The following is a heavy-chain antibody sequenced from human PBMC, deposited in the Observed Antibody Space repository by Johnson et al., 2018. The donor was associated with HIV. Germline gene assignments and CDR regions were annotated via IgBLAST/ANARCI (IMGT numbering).Heavy chain of an antibody. D-gene: IGHD6-13*01. J-gene: IGHJ3*02. Sequence: QVQLVESGGGVVQPGRSLRASCAASGFGLSRYVMHWVRQAPGKGLEWVAVISYDGSNKYYADSVKGRFTISRDNSKNTLYLQMNSLRVEDTALYYCARARYSNTWDDSFDIGGQVTMVTVSS. CDR2: ISYDGSNK. V-gene: IGHV3-30-3*01. CDR3: ARARYSNTWDDSFDI. CDR1: GFGLSRYV.